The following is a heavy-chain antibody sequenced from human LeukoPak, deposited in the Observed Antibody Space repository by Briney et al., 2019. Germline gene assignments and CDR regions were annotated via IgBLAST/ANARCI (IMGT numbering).Heavy chain of an antibody. CDR2: ISGSGGST. J-gene: IGHJ4*02. Sequence: GGSLRLSCAASGFIFSSYAVNWVRQAPGKGLEWVSAISGSGGSTYYADSLKGRFTISRDNSKNTLYPQMNSLRVEDTAIYYCAKQYYYGSGSIDYWGQGTLVTVSS. CDR1: GFIFSSYA. CDR3: AKQYYYGSGSIDY. V-gene: IGHV3-23*01. D-gene: IGHD3-10*01.